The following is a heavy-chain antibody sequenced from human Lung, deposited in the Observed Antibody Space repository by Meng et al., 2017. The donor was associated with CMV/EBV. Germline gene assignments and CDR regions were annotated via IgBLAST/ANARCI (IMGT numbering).Heavy chain of an antibody. Sequence: SXTXSLXCTVSGGSISSSSYYWSWIRQHPGKGPEWIGYVFHTGATYYSPSLNSRLTLSLDTSKNQFSLKLSSVTAADTAVYYCARDSLYEPKYGTDVWDPGTXVTVSS. V-gene: IGHV4-31*03. CDR1: GGSISSSSYY. J-gene: IGHJ6*02. CDR2: VFHTGAT. D-gene: IGHD5/OR15-5a*01. CDR3: ARDSLYEPKYGTDV.